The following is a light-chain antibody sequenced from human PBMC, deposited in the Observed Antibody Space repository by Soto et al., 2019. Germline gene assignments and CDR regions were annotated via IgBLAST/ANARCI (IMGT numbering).Light chain of an antibody. V-gene: IGLV1-40*01. CDR3: QSSDSSLSGPRV. Sequence: QSVLTQPPSVSGAPGQRVTISCTGSSSNIGAGFDVHWYQQLPGTAPKLLIYGNSNRPSGVPDRFSGSKSGTLASLAITGLQAEDVADYYCQSSDSSLSGPRVFGGGTKLTVL. CDR1: SSNIGAGFD. CDR2: GNS. J-gene: IGLJ2*01.